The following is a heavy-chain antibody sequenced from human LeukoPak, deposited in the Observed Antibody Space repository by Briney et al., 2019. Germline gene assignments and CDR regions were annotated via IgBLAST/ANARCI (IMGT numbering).Heavy chain of an antibody. CDR2: ISGDGGST. D-gene: IGHD3-22*01. CDR1: GFTFDDYA. V-gene: IGHV3-43*02. Sequence: GGSLRLSCAASGFTFDDYAMHWVRQAPGQGLEWVSLISGDGGSTYYAESVKGRFTISRDNSKNSLYLQMNSLRTEDTALYYCAKVRAGFDSSGYYPDAFDIWGQGTMVTVSS. J-gene: IGHJ3*02. CDR3: AKVRAGFDSSGYYPDAFDI.